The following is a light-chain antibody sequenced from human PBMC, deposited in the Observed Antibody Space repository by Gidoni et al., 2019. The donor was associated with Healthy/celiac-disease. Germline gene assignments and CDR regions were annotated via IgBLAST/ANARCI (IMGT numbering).Light chain of an antibody. V-gene: IGKV1-5*03. CDR2: KAS. CDR3: QQYNSYSPYT. CDR1: QSISSW. Sequence: DIQMTQSPSTLSASVGDRVTITCRASQSISSWLAWYQQKPGKAPKLLIYKASSLESGVPSRFSGSGSGRELTLTISSLQPDDFATYYCQQYNSYSPYTFGQGTKLEIK. J-gene: IGKJ2*01.